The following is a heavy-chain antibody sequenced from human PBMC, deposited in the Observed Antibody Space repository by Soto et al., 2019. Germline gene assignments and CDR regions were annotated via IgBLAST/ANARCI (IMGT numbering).Heavy chain of an antibody. V-gene: IGHV4-31*03. CDR3: ARGGWVNSSSWPVRKAIDY. D-gene: IGHD6-13*01. J-gene: IGHJ4*02. CDR2: TYYSGST. Sequence: PSETLSLTCTVSGGSISSGGYYWSWIRQHPGKGLEWIGYTYYSGSTYYNPSLKSRVTISVDTSKNQFSLKLSSVTAADTAVYYCARGGWVNSSSWPVRKAIDYWGQGTLVTVSS. CDR1: GGSISSGGYY.